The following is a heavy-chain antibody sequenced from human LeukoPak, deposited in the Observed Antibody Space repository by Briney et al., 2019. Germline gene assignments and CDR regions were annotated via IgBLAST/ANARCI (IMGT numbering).Heavy chain of an antibody. CDR1: GYTYTSYA. J-gene: IGHJ4*02. V-gene: IGHV7-4-1*02. CDR2: INNNTGNP. CDR3: AREPVDTAMAVRRRGGEFDY. D-gene: IGHD5-18*01. Sequence: GASVKVSCKASGYTYTSYAMNWVRQAPGQGLEWVGWINNNTGNPTYAQGFTGRFVFSFDTSVSTAYLQISSLKAEDTAVYYCAREPVDTAMAVRRRGGEFDYWGQGTLVTVSS.